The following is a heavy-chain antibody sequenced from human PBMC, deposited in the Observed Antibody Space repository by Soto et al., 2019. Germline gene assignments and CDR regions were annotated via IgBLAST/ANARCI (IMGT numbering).Heavy chain of an antibody. CDR2: ISAYNGNT. V-gene: IGHV1-18*01. CDR3: ARDATIAVAGTMDY. J-gene: IGHJ4*02. Sequence: ASVKVSCKASGYTFTSYGISWVRQAPGQGLEWMGWISAYNGNTNYAQKLQGRVTMTTDTSTSTAYMELRSLSSDDTAVYYCARDATIAVAGTMDYWGQGTLVTVSS. D-gene: IGHD6-19*01. CDR1: GYTFTSYG.